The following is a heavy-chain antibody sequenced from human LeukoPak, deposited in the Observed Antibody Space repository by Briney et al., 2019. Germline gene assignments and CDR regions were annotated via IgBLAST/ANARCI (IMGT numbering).Heavy chain of an antibody. J-gene: IGHJ4*02. Sequence: GASVKVSCKASGYTLTDYYMHWVRQAPGQGFELMGRINPNDGDTNYAQKFQGRVTVTRDTSISTAHMEVRRVRSDDTAVYYCARANFLYCSSSTCLFDYWGQGTLVTVSS. V-gene: IGHV1-2*06. CDR2: INPNDGDT. CDR3: ARANFLYCSSSTCLFDY. D-gene: IGHD2-2*01. CDR1: GYTLTDYY.